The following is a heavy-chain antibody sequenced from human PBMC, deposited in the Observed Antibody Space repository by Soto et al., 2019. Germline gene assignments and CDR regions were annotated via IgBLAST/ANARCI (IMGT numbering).Heavy chain of an antibody. CDR1: GFTFSSYS. D-gene: IGHD5-18*01. CDR3: AREGRDGYHSVFDY. Sequence: PGGSLRLSCAASGFTFSSYSMTWVRQAPGKGLEWVSSISGSSTYIYYADSVKGRFTISRDDAKNSMYLQMNSLRAADTAVYYCAREGRDGYHSVFDYWGPGTLVTVSS. J-gene: IGHJ4*02. CDR2: ISGSSTYI. V-gene: IGHV3-21*01.